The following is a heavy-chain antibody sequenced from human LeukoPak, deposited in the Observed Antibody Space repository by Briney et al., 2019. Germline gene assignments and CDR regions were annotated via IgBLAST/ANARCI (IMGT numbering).Heavy chain of an antibody. J-gene: IGHJ4*02. D-gene: IGHD1-7*01. Sequence: GASVKVSCKASGFTFTSSATQWVRQARGQRLEWIGWIVVGSGNTNYAQKFQERVTITRDMSTSTAYMELSSLRSEDTAVYYCAADSGITGTTTRFDYWGQGTLVTVSS. CDR3: AADSGITGTTTRFDY. V-gene: IGHV1-58*02. CDR1: GFTFTSSA. CDR2: IVVGSGNT.